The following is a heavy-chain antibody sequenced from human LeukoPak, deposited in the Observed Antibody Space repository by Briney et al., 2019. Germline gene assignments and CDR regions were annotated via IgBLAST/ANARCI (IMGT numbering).Heavy chain of an antibody. V-gene: IGHV3-73*01. CDR2: VRTKDNTYAT. D-gene: IGHD3-3*01. CDR1: GFTFRGSA. Sequence: PGGSLRLSCAASGFTFRGSAMHWVRQASGKGLEWIGHVRTKDNTYATEYAASLKGRFSISRDDSKNTAYLQINSLKTEDTAVYYCTRDIKGWSRPSFNFYYYMDVWGKGTTITVSS. J-gene: IGHJ6*03. CDR3: TRDIKGWSRPSFNFYYYMDV.